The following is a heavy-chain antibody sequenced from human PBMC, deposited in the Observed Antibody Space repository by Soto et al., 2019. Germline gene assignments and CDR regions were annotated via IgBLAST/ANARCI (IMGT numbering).Heavy chain of an antibody. Sequence: SETLSLTCAVYGGSFSGYYWSWIRQPPGKGLEWIGEINHSGSTNYNPSLKSRVTISVDTSKNQFSLKLSSVTAADTAVYYCASSWGGYCSSTSCYTFDYWGQGTLVTVSS. D-gene: IGHD2-2*01. CDR1: GGSFSGYY. CDR2: INHSGST. CDR3: ASSWGGYCSSTSCYTFDY. V-gene: IGHV4-34*01. J-gene: IGHJ4*02.